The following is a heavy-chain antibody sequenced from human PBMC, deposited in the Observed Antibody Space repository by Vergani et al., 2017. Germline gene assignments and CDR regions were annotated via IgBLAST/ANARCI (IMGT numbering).Heavy chain of an antibody. CDR3: ARDFLTRVTTLDYYYMGV. CDR2: ISYDGNKK. V-gene: IGHV3-30*03. Sequence: QLQLQESGPGLVKPSETLSLSCRVSGDSISRSHYYWGFIRQAPGKGLEWVSVISYDGNKKNYADSVKGRFTISRDNSKNTLYLEMNALRAEDTAVYYCARDFLTRVTTLDYYYMGVWGKGTTVTVSS. CDR1: GDSISRSH. D-gene: IGHD1-1*01. J-gene: IGHJ6*03.